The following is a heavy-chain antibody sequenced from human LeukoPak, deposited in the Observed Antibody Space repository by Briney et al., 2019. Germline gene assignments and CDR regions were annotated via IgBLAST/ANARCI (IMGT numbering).Heavy chain of an antibody. CDR3: TTRRLYCTSTTCSRSQVAY. Sequence: PGGSLRLSCAASGFTFSNAWMSWVRQAPGRGLEWVRRIKGKTDGGTTDYAAPVKGRFTISRDDSKNTLDLQMNSLKTEDTAVYYCTTRRLYCTSTTCSRSQVAYWGQGTLVTVSS. V-gene: IGHV3-15*01. CDR1: GFTFSNAW. D-gene: IGHD2-2*01. J-gene: IGHJ4*02. CDR2: IKGKTDGGTT.